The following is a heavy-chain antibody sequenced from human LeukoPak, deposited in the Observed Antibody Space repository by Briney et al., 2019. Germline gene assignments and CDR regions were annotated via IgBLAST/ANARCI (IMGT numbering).Heavy chain of an antibody. Sequence: GGSLRLSCEASGFTLSSYWMSWIRQAPGKGLEWMANIKHDGSERYYVDSVKGRFTISRDNSKNTLYLQMNSLTAEDTAVYYCASGEWPQNYWGQGTLVTVSS. V-gene: IGHV3-7*05. CDR1: GFTLSSYW. D-gene: IGHD3-10*01. CDR2: IKHDGSER. J-gene: IGHJ4*02. CDR3: ASGEWPQNY.